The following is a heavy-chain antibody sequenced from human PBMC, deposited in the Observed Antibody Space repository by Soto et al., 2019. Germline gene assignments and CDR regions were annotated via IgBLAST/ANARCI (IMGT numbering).Heavy chain of an antibody. V-gene: IGHV1-18*01. CDR3: AREGPRPYYYYGMDV. J-gene: IGHJ6*02. CDR1: GYTFSMSG. CDR2: ISGYNGNT. Sequence: ASVKVSCMSSGYTFSMSGIRWVRQAPGQGLEWMGWISGYNGNTNYEQKFQDRVTMTTDTTTNTAYMELRSLRSDDTAVYYCAREGPRPYYYYGMDVWG.